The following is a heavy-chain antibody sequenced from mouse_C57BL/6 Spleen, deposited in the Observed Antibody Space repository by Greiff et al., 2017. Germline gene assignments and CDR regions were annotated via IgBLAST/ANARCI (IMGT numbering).Heavy chain of an antibody. V-gene: IGHV1-69*01. D-gene: IGHD3-2*02. CDR1: GYTFTSSW. CDR2: IDPSDSYT. Sequence: QVQLQQPGAELVMPGASVKMSCKASGYTFTSSWMHWVKQRPGQGLEWIGEIDPSDSYTNYNQKFKGKSTLTVDKSSSTAYMQLSSLTSEDSAVXDCARRMSSGYPFAYWGQGTLVTVSA. CDR3: ARRMSSGYPFAY. J-gene: IGHJ3*01.